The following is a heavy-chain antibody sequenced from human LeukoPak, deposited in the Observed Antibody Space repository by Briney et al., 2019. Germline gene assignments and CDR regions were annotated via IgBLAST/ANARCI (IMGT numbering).Heavy chain of an antibody. CDR3: ARSSSGWSPEYFQH. D-gene: IGHD6-19*01. V-gene: IGHV3-7*01. J-gene: IGHJ1*01. CDR1: GFTFSSYG. CDR2: IKQDGREK. Sequence: PGGSLRLSCAASGFTFSSYGMHWVRQAPGKGLEWVANIKQDGREKYYVDSVKGRFTISRDNAKNSLYLQMNSLRAEDTAVYYCARSSSGWSPEYFQHWGQGTLVTVSS.